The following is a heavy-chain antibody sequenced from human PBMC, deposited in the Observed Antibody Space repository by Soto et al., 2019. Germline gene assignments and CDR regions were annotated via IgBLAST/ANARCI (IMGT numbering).Heavy chain of an antibody. Sequence: PVKVSSEASRVTFSSKGSSWARQATGQGLEWMGIISAYSGSTNYAQTLQGRITMTTDTSTSTVYMELRSLRSEDTAVYYCARSSGGVFGIIIEGSNWLAPWGQGSLVTVSS. V-gene: IGHV1-18*01. J-gene: IGHJ5*02. D-gene: IGHD3-16*02. CDR2: ISAYSGST. CDR1: RVTFSSKG. CDR3: ARSSGGVFGIIIEGSNWLAP.